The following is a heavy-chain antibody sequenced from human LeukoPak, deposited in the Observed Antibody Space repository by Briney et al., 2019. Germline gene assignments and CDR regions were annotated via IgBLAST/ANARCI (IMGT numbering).Heavy chain of an antibody. V-gene: IGHV1-2*02. J-gene: IGHJ4*02. CDR1: GYTFTGYY. Sequence: ASVKVSCKASGYTFTGYYIQWVRQAPGQGLERMGWINPYSGGTNYAQKFQGRVTMTRDTSINTAYMELSSLRSDDMGIYYCARAYKRDSTGPLGYWGQGTLVTVSS. CDR3: ARAYKRDSTGPLGY. D-gene: IGHD3-22*01. CDR2: INPYSGGT.